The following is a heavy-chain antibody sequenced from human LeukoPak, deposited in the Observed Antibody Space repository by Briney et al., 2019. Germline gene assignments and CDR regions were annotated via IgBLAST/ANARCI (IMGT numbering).Heavy chain of an antibody. Sequence: SETLSLTCTVSGGSFSSHYWNWVRQPAGKGLEWIARIYNSGTTNYNPSLESRVTISIDRSKNQFSLKLTSETAANTAVYYCANSISMDFEYWGQGTLVTVSS. D-gene: IGHD2/OR15-2a*01. CDR3: ANSISMDFEY. J-gene: IGHJ4*02. CDR2: IYNSGTT. V-gene: IGHV4-4*07. CDR1: GGSFSSHY.